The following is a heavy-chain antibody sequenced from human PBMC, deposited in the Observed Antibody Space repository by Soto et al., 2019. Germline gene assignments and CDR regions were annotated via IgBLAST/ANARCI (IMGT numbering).Heavy chain of an antibody. Sequence: SETLSLTCAVYGGSFSGYYWSWIRQPPGKGLEWIREINHSGSTNYNPSLKSRVTISVDTSKNQFSLKLSSVTAADTAVYYCARGLLLRYFDWLPYYFDYWGQGTLVTVSS. CDR1: GGSFSGYY. CDR3: ARGLLLRYFDWLPYYFDY. D-gene: IGHD3-9*01. J-gene: IGHJ4*02. CDR2: INHSGST. V-gene: IGHV4-34*01.